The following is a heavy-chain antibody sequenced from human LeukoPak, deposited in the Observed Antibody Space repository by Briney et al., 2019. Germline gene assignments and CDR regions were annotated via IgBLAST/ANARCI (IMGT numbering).Heavy chain of an antibody. D-gene: IGHD5-12*01. Sequence: PGGSLRLSCAASGFTFSSYSMSWVRQAPGKGLEWVANIKQDGSEKYYVDSVKGRFTISRDNAKNSLYLQMNSLRAEDTAVYYCARDRPISYFDYWGQGTLVTVSS. V-gene: IGHV3-7*01. CDR3: ARDRPISYFDY. J-gene: IGHJ4*02. CDR2: IKQDGSEK. CDR1: GFTFSSYS.